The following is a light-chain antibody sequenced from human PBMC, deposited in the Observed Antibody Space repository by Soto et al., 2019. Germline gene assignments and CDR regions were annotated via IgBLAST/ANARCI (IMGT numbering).Light chain of an antibody. V-gene: IGLV1-51*01. CDR1: SSNLGSNY. CDR2: DNS. Sequence: QSVLTQPPSVSAAPGQTVTISCSGSSSNLGSNYVSWYQQHLPGTAPKLLIYDNSERPSGIPDRFSGSTSGTSATLDITGLQTGDEADYYCATWDSGLSAVVFGGGTKVTVL. CDR3: ATWDSGLSAVV. J-gene: IGLJ2*01.